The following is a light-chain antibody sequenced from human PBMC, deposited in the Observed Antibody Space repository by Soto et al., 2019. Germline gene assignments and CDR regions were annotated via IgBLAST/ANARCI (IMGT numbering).Light chain of an antibody. CDR1: ESVTSS. CDR3: QQYNIWPLWT. V-gene: IGKV3-15*01. Sequence: ERVMTQSPATLSVSPGDRATLSCMASESVTSSLAWYQQKPGQPPRLLIYAASTRATDVPARFSGGGSETEFTLTISSLQSEDFAVYFCQQYNIWPLWTVGQGTKVEIK. J-gene: IGKJ1*01. CDR2: AAS.